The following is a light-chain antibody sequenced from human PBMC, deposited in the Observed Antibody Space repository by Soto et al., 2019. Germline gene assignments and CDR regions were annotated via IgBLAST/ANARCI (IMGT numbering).Light chain of an antibody. J-gene: IGLJ1*01. Sequence: QSALTQPRSVSGSPGQSVNISCTGNSSDVGGYNYVSWYQQHPGKAPKLMIYDVSKRPSGVPDRFSGSKSGNTASLTISGLQAEDEADFYCCSYAGSYTYVFGTGTKVTV. V-gene: IGLV2-11*01. CDR3: CSYAGSYTYV. CDR2: DVS. CDR1: SSDVGGYNY.